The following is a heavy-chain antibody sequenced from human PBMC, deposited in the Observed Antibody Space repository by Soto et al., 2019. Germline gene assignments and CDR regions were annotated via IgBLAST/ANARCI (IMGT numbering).Heavy chain of an antibody. CDR3: ARVPFVGYFDWLDP. D-gene: IGHD3-9*01. CDR1: GASISSYY. CDR2: MHHTQGT. V-gene: IGHV4-59*01. Sequence: NPSETLSLTCSVSGASISSYYWTWIRQPPGGGLEWIGYMHHTQGTNDNPSLRGRVHMSIDTSMNQFSLRLTSVTAADTAVYYCARVPFVGYFDWLDPWGHGTLVTVS. J-gene: IGHJ5*02.